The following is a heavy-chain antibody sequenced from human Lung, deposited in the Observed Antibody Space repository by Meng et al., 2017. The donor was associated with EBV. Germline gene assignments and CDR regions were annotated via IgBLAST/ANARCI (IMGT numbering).Heavy chain of an antibody. V-gene: IGHV1-69*06. Sequence: QAQVVQSGGEVKKPGASVRISCKASGYTFTTYGMNWVRQAPGRGLEWMGGIIPIFGSANYAQRFQGTVTFMADKYTDTVYMELRRLTSNDTAAYYCATGGVGDYVSTTFDFWGPGTLVTVSS. CDR3: ATGGVGDYVSTTFDF. CDR2: IIPIFGSA. D-gene: IGHD3-16*01. J-gene: IGHJ4*02. CDR1: GYTFTTYG.